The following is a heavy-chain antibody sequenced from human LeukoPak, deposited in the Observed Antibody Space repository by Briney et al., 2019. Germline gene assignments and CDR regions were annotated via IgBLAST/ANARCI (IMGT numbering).Heavy chain of an antibody. CDR3: ARGDGSSGYYLWGFDY. D-gene: IGHD3-22*01. CDR1: GFTVSSNY. J-gene: IGHJ4*02. Sequence: GGSLRLSCAAFGFTVSSNYMSWVRQAPGKGLEWVSVIYSGGSTYYADSVKGRFTISRDNSKNTLYLQMNSLRAEDTAVYYCARGDGSSGYYLWGFDYWGQGTLVTVSS. V-gene: IGHV3-53*01. CDR2: IYSGGST.